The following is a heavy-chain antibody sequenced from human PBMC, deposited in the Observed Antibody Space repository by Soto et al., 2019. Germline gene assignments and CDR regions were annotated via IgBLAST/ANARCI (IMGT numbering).Heavy chain of an antibody. J-gene: IGHJ4*02. CDR2: IRSKPNSYAT. Sequence: GGSLRLSCAASGFTFSGSAMHWVRQASEKGLEWVGRIRSKPNSYATEYAASVQGRFTISRDGSKNTAYLHMNNLKTEDTAVYYCISFCSSCFFDYWGQGTPVTVSS. CDR3: ISFCSSCFFDY. CDR1: GFTFSGSA. D-gene: IGHD6-13*01. V-gene: IGHV3-73*01.